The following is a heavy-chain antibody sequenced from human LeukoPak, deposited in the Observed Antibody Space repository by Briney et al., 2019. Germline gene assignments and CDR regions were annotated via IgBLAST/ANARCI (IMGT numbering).Heavy chain of an antibody. D-gene: IGHD4-17*01. J-gene: IGHJ4*02. CDR2: IKQDGSEK. CDR1: GFTFSTYW. CDR3: ARGAYAWYGAKEIGDY. V-gene: IGHV3-7*01. Sequence: GGSLRLSCAASGFTFSTYWMNWVRQAPGKGLEWVANIKQDGSEKYYVDSVKGRFTISRDNAKNSLYLQMNSLRAEDTAVFYCARGAYAWYGAKEIGDYWGQGTLVTVSS.